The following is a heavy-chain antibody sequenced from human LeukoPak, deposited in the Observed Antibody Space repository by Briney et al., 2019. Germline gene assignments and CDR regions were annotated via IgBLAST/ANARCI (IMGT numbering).Heavy chain of an antibody. D-gene: IGHD3-22*01. V-gene: IGHV4-30-2*01. J-gene: IGHJ2*01. CDR1: GGSISSGGYS. Sequence: SETLSLTCAVSGGSISSGGYSWSWIRQPPGKGLEWIGCIYHSGSTYYNPSLKSRVTISVDRSKNQFSLKLSSVTAADTAVYYCAREGVDYYDSSGSGSFDLWGRGTLVTVSS. CDR2: IYHSGST. CDR3: AREGVDYYDSSGSGSFDL.